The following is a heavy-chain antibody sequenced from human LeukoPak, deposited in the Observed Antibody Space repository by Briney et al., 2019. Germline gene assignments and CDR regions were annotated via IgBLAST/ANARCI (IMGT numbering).Heavy chain of an antibody. CDR1: GDSVSNNSAI. CDR2: TYYRSKWYN. Sequence: SQTLSLTCAISGDSVSNNSAIWIWIRQSPSRGLQGLGRTYYRSKWYNDYAVSVKSRITLNVDTSKNQFSLQLNSVTPEDTAVYYCARSSNLHYFDYWGQGTQVTVSS. J-gene: IGHJ4*02. CDR3: ARSSNLHYFDY. V-gene: IGHV6-1*01.